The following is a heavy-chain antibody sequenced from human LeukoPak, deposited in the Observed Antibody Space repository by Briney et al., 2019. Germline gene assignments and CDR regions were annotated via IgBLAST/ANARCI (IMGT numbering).Heavy chain of an antibody. CDR3: AKSGSGKVDY. Sequence: ASVKVSCKAFGYTFTSNYMHWVRQAPGQGPEWMGVIGPSGGSTTYAQKFQGRVTLTRDMSTSTDYLELSSLRSEDTAVYYCAKSGSGKVDYWGQGTLVTVSS. D-gene: IGHD3-10*01. CDR2: IGPSGGST. CDR1: GYTFTSNY. J-gene: IGHJ4*02. V-gene: IGHV1-46*01.